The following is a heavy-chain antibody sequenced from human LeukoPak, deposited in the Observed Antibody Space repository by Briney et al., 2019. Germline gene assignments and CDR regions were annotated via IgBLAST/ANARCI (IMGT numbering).Heavy chain of an antibody. J-gene: IGHJ4*02. D-gene: IGHD4-17*01. CDR1: GYTFTGYY. Sequence: ASVKVSCKVSGYTFTGYYMHWVRQAPGQGLEWMGRINPNSGGTNYAQKFQGRVTMTRDTSISTAYMELSRLRSDDTAVYYCARDYTVTTVFDYWGQGTLVTVSS. CDR3: ARDYTVTTVFDY. CDR2: INPNSGGT. V-gene: IGHV1-2*06.